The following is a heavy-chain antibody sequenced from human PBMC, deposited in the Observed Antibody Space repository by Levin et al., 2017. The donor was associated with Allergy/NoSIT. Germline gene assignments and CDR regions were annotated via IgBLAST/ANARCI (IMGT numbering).Heavy chain of an antibody. V-gene: IGHV4-39*01. CDR1: GGSISTTTYY. D-gene: IGHD1-1*01. CDR3: ARLEKENTKRIHNRRRQQREKNDDFDP. Sequence: SETLSLTCSVSGGSISTTTYYWGWVRQPPGKGLEWIGNIFYSGRTYYKSSLKSRVSMSVDASKNQFSLTLESVTAADTAVYYCARLEKENTKRIHNRRRQQREKNDDFDPWGRGILVTVSS. J-gene: IGHJ5*02. CDR2: IFYSGRT.